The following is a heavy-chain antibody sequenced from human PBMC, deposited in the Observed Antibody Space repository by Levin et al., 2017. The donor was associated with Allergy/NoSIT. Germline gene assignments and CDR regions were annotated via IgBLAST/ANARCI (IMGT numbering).Heavy chain of an antibody. J-gene: IGHJ4*02. CDR2: IYYSGST. D-gene: IGHD3-16*02. Sequence: SSETLSLTCTVSDDSISGYYWTWIRQPPGKGLERIGHIYYSGSTSYNPSLKSRVTISVGSSKNQFSLNLNSVTAADTAVYYCARGLVETSRYTHGYWGQGTLVTVSS. CDR3: ARGLVETSRYTHGY. CDR1: DDSISGYY. V-gene: IGHV4-59*01.